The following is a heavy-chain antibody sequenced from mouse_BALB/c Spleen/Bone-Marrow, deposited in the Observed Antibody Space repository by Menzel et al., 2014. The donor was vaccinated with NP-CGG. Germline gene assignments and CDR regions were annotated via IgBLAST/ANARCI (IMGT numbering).Heavy chain of an antibody. CDR1: GFSLTGYG. CDR2: IWGDGST. Sequence: VQVVESGPGLVAPSQSLSITCTVSGFSLTGYGVNWVRQPPGKGLEWLGMIWGDGSTDYNSALKSRLSISKDNSKSQVFLKMHSLQSDDTARYYCARRGDYGAWFAYWGQGTLVTVSA. J-gene: IGHJ3*01. D-gene: IGHD1-1*01. CDR3: ARRGDYGAWFAY. V-gene: IGHV2-6-7*01.